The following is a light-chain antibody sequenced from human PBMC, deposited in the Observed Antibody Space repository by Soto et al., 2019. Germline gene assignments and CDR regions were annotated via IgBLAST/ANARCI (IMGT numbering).Light chain of an antibody. CDR2: EVS. V-gene: IGLV2-8*01. Sequence: QSALTQPPSASGSPGQSVTISCTGTSSDVGGFNYVSWYKQHPGNAPKLMIYEVSKRPSGVPDRFSGSKSANPDCLTVTRIQAEEDDDYYCSSSDDSNNMVFGVGTKLTVL. J-gene: IGLJ3*02. CDR1: SSDVGGFNY. CDR3: SSSDDSNNMV.